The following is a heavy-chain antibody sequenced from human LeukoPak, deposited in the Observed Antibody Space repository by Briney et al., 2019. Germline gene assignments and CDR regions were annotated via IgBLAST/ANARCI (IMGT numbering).Heavy chain of an antibody. J-gene: IGHJ4*02. D-gene: IGHD1-26*01. V-gene: IGHV3-23*01. CDR2: ISGSGAST. CDR1: GFTLSTNA. CDR3: AKDVGKWESLHFFDY. Sequence: PGRSLRLSSLTSGFTLSTNAISWVRKAPGKRLYWISGISGSGASTYYADSVKGRFTISRDDSRNTLYLQMNSLRGDDTAVYYCAKDVGKWESLHFFDYWGQGTLVTVSS.